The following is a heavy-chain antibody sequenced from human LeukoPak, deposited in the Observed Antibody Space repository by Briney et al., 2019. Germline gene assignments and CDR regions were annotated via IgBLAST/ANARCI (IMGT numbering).Heavy chain of an antibody. V-gene: IGHV4-4*07. CDR1: GGSISSYY. CDR3: PRDKAVDYDFWSGYYSPFDY. D-gene: IGHD3-3*01. CDR2: NYTSGST. J-gene: IGHJ4*02. Sequence: SETLSLTCTVSGGSISSYYWSWIRQPAGKGLEWIGRNYTSGSTNYNPSLKSRVTMSVDTSKNQFSLKLSSVTAADTAVYYYPRDKAVDYDFWSGYYSPFDYSSQGSLVTVSS.